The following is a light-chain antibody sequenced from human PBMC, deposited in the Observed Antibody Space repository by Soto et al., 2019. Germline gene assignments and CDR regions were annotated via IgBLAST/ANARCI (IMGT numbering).Light chain of an antibody. Sequence: DIHLTQSPSSLSASVGXRVTITCRASQAITNNLAWYQQKPGNPPKLLIYEESTLHSGVPSRFSGRKVGTQFILTIDSLQPEDFATYYCQQVKSYPRTFGGGTKVEIK. CDR3: QQVKSYPRT. CDR1: QAITNN. V-gene: IGKV1-9*01. CDR2: EES. J-gene: IGKJ4*01.